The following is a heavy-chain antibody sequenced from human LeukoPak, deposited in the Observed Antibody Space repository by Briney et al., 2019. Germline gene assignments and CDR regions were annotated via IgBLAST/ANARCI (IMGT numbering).Heavy chain of an antibody. Sequence: GGSLRLSCAASGFTFDDYAMHWVRQAPGKGLEWVSGISWNSGSIVYADSVKGRFTISRDNAKNSLYLQMNSLRGEDTALYYCAKGGSGSFYYFDYWGQGTLVTVSS. CDR3: AKGGSGSFYYFDY. D-gene: IGHD1-26*01. V-gene: IGHV3-9*01. CDR2: ISWNSGSI. CDR1: GFTFDDYA. J-gene: IGHJ4*02.